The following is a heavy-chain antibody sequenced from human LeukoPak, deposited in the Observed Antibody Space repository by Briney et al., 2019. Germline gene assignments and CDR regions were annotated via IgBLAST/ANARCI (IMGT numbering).Heavy chain of an antibody. V-gene: IGHV3-53*01. D-gene: IGHD6-13*01. CDR3: AKDLSSSWYYFDY. CDR1: GFTVSRNY. Sequence: GGSLRLSCAASGFTVSRNYMSWVRQAPGKGLEWVSVIYSGGSTYYADSVKGRFTISRDNSKNTLYLQMNSLRAEDTAVYYCAKDLSSSWYYFDYWGQGTLVTFSS. J-gene: IGHJ4*02. CDR2: IYSGGST.